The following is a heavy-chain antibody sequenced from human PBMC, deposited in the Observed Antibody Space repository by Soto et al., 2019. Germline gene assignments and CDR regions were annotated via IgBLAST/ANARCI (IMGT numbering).Heavy chain of an antibody. J-gene: IGHJ4*02. CDR1: GFTFSTYS. D-gene: IGHD2-2*01. Sequence: EVQLVESGGGLGKPGGSLRLSCTASGFTFSTYSMNWIRPAPGKVLEWVSSISPSSSYIYYADSVKGRFTISRDNAKKALYLQMNSLRAEDTAVYYCARGDQEGVVVVPADSDYCGQGTLVTVSS. CDR3: ARGDQEGVVVVPADSDY. CDR2: ISPSSSYI. V-gene: IGHV3-21*01.